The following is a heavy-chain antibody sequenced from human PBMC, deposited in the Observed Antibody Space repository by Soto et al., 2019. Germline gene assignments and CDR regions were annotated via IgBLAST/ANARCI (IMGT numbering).Heavy chain of an antibody. D-gene: IGHD3-22*01. Sequence: SETLSLTCSVSGDSISRSPYYWGWLRQPPGQGPEWIGNIFRSGTTFYDSSLKSRVTISVDTSKDQFSLKLSSVTAADTAVYYCARSWDSSGYYTNWVDPWGQGILVTV. J-gene: IGHJ5*02. CDR3: ARSWDSSGYYTNWVDP. V-gene: IGHV4-39*01. CDR1: GDSISRSPYY. CDR2: IFRSGTT.